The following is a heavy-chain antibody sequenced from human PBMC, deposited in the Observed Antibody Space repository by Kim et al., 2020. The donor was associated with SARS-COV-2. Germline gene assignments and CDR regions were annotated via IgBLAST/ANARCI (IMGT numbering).Heavy chain of an antibody. V-gene: IGHV1-69*01. CDR3: ARDQGGLRATGYFDL. Sequence: QKVQGRVTLTADESTSTAYMELSSLRSEDTAVYYCARDQGGLRATGYFDLWGRGTLVTVSS. J-gene: IGHJ2*01.